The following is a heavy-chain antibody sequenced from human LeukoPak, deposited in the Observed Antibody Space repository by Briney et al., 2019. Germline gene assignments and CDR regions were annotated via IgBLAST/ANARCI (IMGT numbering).Heavy chain of an antibody. CDR1: GGSISSSSYY. CDR2: IYTSGST. D-gene: IGHD6-19*01. J-gene: IGHJ5*02. V-gene: IGHV4-61*02. CDR3: ARGEAVAGTAGWFDP. Sequence: TLSLTCTVSGGSISSSSYYWSWIRQPAGKGLEWIGRIYTSGSTNYNPSLKSRVTISVDTSKNQFSLKLSSVTAADTAVYYCARGEAVAGTAGWFDPWGQGTLVTVSS.